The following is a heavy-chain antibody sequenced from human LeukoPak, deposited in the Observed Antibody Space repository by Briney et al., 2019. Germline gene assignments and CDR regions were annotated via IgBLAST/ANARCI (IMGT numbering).Heavy chain of an antibody. CDR2: LNPNSGGT. Sequence: GASVKVSCKASGYTFTDYYLHWVRQAPGQGLEWMGWLNPNSGGTNFAQNFQGRVTMTRDTSITTAYMELSTLRSDDTAVYYCARYCPTSCNAGVTFDIWGQGTVVTVSS. CDR3: ARYCPTSCNAGVTFDI. D-gene: IGHD2/OR15-2a*01. V-gene: IGHV1-2*02. CDR1: GYTFTDYY. J-gene: IGHJ3*02.